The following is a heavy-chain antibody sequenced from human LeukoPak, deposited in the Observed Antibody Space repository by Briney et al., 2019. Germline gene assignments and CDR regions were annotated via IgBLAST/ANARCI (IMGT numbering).Heavy chain of an antibody. V-gene: IGHV3-23*01. D-gene: IGHD3-16*01. CDR2: ISGIGGST. J-gene: IGHJ4*02. Sequence: QSGGSLRLSCAASGLTFNSHAMTLVRQAPGKGLEWVSAISGIGGSTFYADFVKGRFTISRDNSKNTLYLQMNTLRPEDTALYYCAKSSKAVMYYFDYWGQGTLVTVSS. CDR3: AKSSKAVMYYFDY. CDR1: GLTFNSHA.